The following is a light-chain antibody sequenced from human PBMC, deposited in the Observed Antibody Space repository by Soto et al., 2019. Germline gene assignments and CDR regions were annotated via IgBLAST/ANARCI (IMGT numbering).Light chain of an antibody. CDR3: QQAFSAEWT. V-gene: IGKV1-39*01. J-gene: IGKJ1*01. CDR1: QSIGTF. CDR2: TSF. Sequence: DILMTQSPSSLSASVGDRVSITCRASQSIGTFLNWYQQKPGEAPNLLIHTSFTLYSGVPSRFSGTGSGTDFTLTISSLQPEDFATYFCQQAFSAEWTFGQGTKVDIK.